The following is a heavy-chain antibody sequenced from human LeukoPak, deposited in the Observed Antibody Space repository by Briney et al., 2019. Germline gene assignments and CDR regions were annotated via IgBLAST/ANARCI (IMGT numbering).Heavy chain of an antibody. CDR1: GFTFSSDS. CDR3: ARDKWPPRGYSYGSDIDY. V-gene: IGHV3-21*01. Sequence: KPGGSLRLSCAASGFTFSSDSMNWVRQAPGKGLEWVSSISSSSSYIYYADSVKGRFTISRDNAKNSLYLQMNSLRAEDTAVYYCARDKWPPRGYSYGSDIDYWGQGTLVTVSS. J-gene: IGHJ4*02. D-gene: IGHD5-18*01. CDR2: ISSSSSYI.